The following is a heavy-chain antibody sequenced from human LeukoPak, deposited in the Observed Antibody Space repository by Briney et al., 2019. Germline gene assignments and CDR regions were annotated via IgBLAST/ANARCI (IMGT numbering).Heavy chain of an antibody. CDR2: INHSGST. CDR3: ARARGSRRDGYNRRPYYFDY. V-gene: IGHV4-34*01. Sequence: SETLSLTCAVYGGSFSGYYWSWIRQPPGKGLEWIGEINHSGSTNYNPSLKSRVTISVDTSKNQFSLKLSSVTAADTAVYYCARARGSRRDGYNRRPYYFDYWGQGTLVTVSS. D-gene: IGHD5-24*01. J-gene: IGHJ4*02. CDR1: GGSFSGYY.